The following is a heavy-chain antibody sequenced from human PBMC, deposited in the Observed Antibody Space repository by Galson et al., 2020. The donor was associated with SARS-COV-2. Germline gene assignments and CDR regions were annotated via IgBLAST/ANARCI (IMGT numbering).Heavy chain of an antibody. CDR2: IYYSGST. CDR1: GGSISSGHYY. CDR3: ARAPYNSGSGNYFYAHFDY. Sequence: ASETLSLTCTVSGGSISSGHYYWSWIRQPPGKGLEWIGYIYYSGSTYYNPSLKSRLTISVDTSKNQFSLKLRSVTAADTAVYYCARAPYNSGSGNYFYAHFDYWGQGTLVTVSS. J-gene: IGHJ4*02. D-gene: IGHD3-10*01. V-gene: IGHV4-30-4*01.